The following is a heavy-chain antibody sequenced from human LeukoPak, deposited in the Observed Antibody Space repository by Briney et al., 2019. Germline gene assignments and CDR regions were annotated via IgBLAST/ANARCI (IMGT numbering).Heavy chain of an antibody. CDR3: ARDGPYGDRDY. D-gene: IGHD4-17*01. V-gene: IGHV4-38-2*02. J-gene: IGHJ4*02. Sequence: PSETLSLTCIVSGYSMSSGYYWGWIRQPPGKGLEWIGSIYHSGSTYYNPTLKSRVTMSVDTSKNQFSLKLNSVTAADTAVYYCARDGPYGDRDYWGQGTLVTVSS. CDR2: IYHSGST. CDR1: GYSMSSGYY.